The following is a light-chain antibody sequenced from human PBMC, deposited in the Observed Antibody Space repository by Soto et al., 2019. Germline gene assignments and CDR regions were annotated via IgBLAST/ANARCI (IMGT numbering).Light chain of an antibody. J-gene: IGLJ1*01. CDR2: ETD. Sequence: QAVVTQPPSVSGTPGQRVTISCSGSSSNVAINPVNWYQHLPGAAPRLLIYETDLRSSGVPDRFSASKSGTSASLAISGLTSEDEADYYCEAWDETLDGLYVFGTGTKLTVL. CDR3: EAWDETLDGLYV. V-gene: IGLV1-44*01. CDR1: SSNVAINP.